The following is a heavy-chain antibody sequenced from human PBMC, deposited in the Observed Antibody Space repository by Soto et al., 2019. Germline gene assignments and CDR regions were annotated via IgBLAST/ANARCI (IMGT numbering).Heavy chain of an antibody. J-gene: IGHJ6*02. V-gene: IGHV1-69*13. CDR3: AREGERYCSSTSCYTVDYYYYGMDV. CDR1: GVTFSSYA. D-gene: IGHD2-2*02. CDR2: MMPIFGTA. Sequence: GPSVKVSCKASGVTFSSYAISAPRQAPGQGLEWMGGMMPIFGTANYAQKCQGRVTITADESTSTAYMELSSLRSEGTAVYYCAREGERYCSSTSCYTVDYYYYGMDVWGQGPTVTVS.